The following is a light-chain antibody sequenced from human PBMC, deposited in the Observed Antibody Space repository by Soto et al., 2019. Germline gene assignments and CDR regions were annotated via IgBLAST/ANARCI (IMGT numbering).Light chain of an antibody. CDR2: AAS. J-gene: IGKJ4*01. CDR1: QGISSW. CDR3: QYANCFAT. Sequence: DIQMTQSPSSVSASVGDRVTITCRASQGISSWLAWYQQKPGKAPKLLIYAASSLQSGVPSRFSGSGSGTVLTITISILQPEDLATYYYQYANCFATFGGGTKVEIK. V-gene: IGKV1-12*01.